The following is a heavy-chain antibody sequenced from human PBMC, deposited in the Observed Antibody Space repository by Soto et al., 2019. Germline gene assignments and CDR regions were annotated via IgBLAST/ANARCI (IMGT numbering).Heavy chain of an antibody. Sequence: GGSLRLSCAASGFTFSSYAMSWVRQAPWKGLEWVSAISGSGGSTYYADSVKGRFTISRDNSKNTLYLQMNSLRAEDTAVYYCAKSREITMVRGVPYGMDVWGQGXTVTVSS. CDR2: ISGSGGST. CDR1: GFTFSSYA. D-gene: IGHD3-10*01. CDR3: AKSREITMVRGVPYGMDV. V-gene: IGHV3-23*01. J-gene: IGHJ6*01.